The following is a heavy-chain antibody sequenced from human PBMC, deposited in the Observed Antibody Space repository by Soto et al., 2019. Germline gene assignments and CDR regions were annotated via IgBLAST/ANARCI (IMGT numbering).Heavy chain of an antibody. CDR3: ARGSSSYYDYGMDV. J-gene: IGHJ6*02. Sequence: SETLSLTCAVSGDSISRGGYSWTWIRQPPGKALEWIGNIYDSGSTSYNPSLKSRVTMSVDTSKNQFSLRLTSVTAADTAVYFCARGSSSYYDYGMDVWGQGTTVTVSS. CDR1: GDSISRGGYS. D-gene: IGHD6-6*01. V-gene: IGHV4-30-2*01. CDR2: IYDSGST.